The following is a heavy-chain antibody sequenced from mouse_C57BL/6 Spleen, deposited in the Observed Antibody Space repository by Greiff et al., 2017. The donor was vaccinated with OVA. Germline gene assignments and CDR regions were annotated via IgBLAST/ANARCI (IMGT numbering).Heavy chain of an antibody. CDR1: GYSITSGYY. V-gene: IGHV3-6*01. D-gene: IGHD1-1*01. CDR3: AREYCGSSTGYFDV. CDR2: ISYDGSN. J-gene: IGHJ1*03. Sequence: ESGPGLVKPSQSLSLTCSVTGYSITSGYYWNWIRQFPGNKLEWMGYISYDGSNNYNPSLKNRISITRDTSKNQFFLKLNSVTTEDTATYYCAREYCGSSTGYFDVWGTGTTVTVSS.